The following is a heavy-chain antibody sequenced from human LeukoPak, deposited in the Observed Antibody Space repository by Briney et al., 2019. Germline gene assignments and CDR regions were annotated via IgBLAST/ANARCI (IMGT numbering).Heavy chain of an antibody. CDR2: ISTGGGNT. CDR3: AKDRDGGSKTSHKGFDN. J-gene: IGHJ4*02. D-gene: IGHD3-16*01. V-gene: IGHV3-23*01. Sequence: GGSLRLSCAASGFTFSSYVISWVRQAPGKGLEWVSAISTGGGNTYYADSVKGRFTISRDNSKNTLFLQMNSLRAEDTAIYFRAKDRDGGSKTSHKGFDNWGQGTLVTVSS. CDR1: GFTFSSYV.